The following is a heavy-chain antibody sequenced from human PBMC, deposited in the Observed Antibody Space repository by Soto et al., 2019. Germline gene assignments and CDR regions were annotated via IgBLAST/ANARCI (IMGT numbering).Heavy chain of an antibody. J-gene: IGHJ4*02. CDR3: AKTSGYYLYDY. Sequence: SETLSLTCTVSGCSISSYYWSWIRQPPGKGLEWIGYIFYSGSTNYNPSLKSRVTISVDTSKNQFSLKLSSVTAADTAVYYCAKTSGYYLYDYWGQGTLVTVSS. CDR1: GCSISSYY. V-gene: IGHV4-59*01. CDR2: IFYSGST. D-gene: IGHD3-22*01.